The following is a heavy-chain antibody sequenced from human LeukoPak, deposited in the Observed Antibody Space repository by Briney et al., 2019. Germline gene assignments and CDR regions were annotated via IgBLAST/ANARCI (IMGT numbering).Heavy chain of an antibody. CDR2: ISYDGSDK. D-gene: IGHD6-13*01. CDR1: GFTLSSYA. J-gene: IGHJ4*02. V-gene: IGHV3-30*04. CDR3: AKDTAYSSSWYFFDY. Sequence: GGSLRLSCAASGFTLSSYAMQWVRQAPGKGLEWVAVISYDGSDKYYADSVKGRFTISRDTSKNTLYLQMNSLRGEDTAVYYCAKDTAYSSSWYFFDYWGQGTLVTVSS.